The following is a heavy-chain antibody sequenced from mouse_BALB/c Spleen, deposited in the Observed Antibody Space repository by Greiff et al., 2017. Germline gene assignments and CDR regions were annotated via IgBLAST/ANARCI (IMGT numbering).Heavy chain of an antibody. V-gene: IGHV14-3*02. CDR2: IDPANGNT. Sequence: EVQLQQSGAELVKPGASVKLSCTASGFNIKDTYMHWVKQRPEQGLEWIGRIDPANGNTKYDPKFQGKATITADTSSNTAYLQLSSLTSEDTAVYYCARGDYDYDYAMDYWGQGTSVTVSS. D-gene: IGHD2-4*01. CDR3: ARGDYDYDYAMDY. CDR1: GFNIKDTY. J-gene: IGHJ4*01.